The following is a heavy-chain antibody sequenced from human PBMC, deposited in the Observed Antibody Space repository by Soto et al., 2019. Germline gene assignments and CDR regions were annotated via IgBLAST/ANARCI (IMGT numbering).Heavy chain of an antibody. CDR2: INHRGSM. J-gene: IGHJ6*02. D-gene: IGHD2-21*01. V-gene: IGHV4-34*01. CDR1: GGSFSGYY. Sequence: QLQLQQWGAGLLKPSETLSLTCAVSGGSFSGYYWSWIRQPPGKGLGWVGEINHRGSMNYNSYLQTRLSLSVETSMNQVSLKLNSLTTPDSAVFYCARGYIMGIPAPIVSYYYYHHLDLWSQGTAVTVTS. CDR3: ARGYIMGIPAPIVSYYYYHHLDL.